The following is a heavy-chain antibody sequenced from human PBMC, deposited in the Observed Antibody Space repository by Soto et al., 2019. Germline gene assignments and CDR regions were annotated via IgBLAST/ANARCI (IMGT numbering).Heavy chain of an antibody. CDR2: IQNSGST. CDR1: GGSISTNY. J-gene: IGHJ5*02. Sequence: PSETLSLTCTVSGGSISTNYWNWIRQPPGKGLEWIGYIQNSGSTNYNPSLKSRVTMSVDTPKNEFSLKLSSVTAADTAVYYCARRICSSATCYAGGEYNWFDPWGQGTLVTVSS. D-gene: IGHD2-2*01. CDR3: ARRICSSATCYAGGEYNWFDP. V-gene: IGHV4-59*01.